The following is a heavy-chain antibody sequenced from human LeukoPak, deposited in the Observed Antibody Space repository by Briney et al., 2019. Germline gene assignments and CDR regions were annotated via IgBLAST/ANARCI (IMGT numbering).Heavy chain of an antibody. CDR2: IYHSGST. CDR3: AKGVDYYGV. D-gene: IGHD3-10*01. CDR1: GFTFSSYS. J-gene: IGHJ4*02. V-gene: IGHV4-34*01. Sequence: SGGSLRLSCAASGFTFSSYSMNWVRQPPGKGLEWIGEIYHSGSTNYNPSLKSRVTISVDTSKKQFSLKLSSVTAADTAVYYCAKGVDYYGVWGQGTLVTVSS.